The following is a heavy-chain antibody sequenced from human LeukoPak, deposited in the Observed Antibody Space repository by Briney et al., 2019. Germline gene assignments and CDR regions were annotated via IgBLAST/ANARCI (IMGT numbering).Heavy chain of an antibody. Sequence: PGGSLRLSCAASGFTFSRYSMNWVRQAPGKGLEWVSSISSSSSYIYYADSVKGRFTISRDNSKNTLYLQMNSLRAEDTAVYYCAGHSSSWHLDAFDIWGQGTMVTVSS. CDR1: GFTFSRYS. J-gene: IGHJ3*02. D-gene: IGHD6-13*01. CDR2: ISSSSSYI. CDR3: AGHSSSWHLDAFDI. V-gene: IGHV3-21*04.